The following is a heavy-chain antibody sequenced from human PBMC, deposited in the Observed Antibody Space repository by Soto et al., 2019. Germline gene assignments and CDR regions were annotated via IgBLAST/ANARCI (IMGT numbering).Heavy chain of an antibody. J-gene: IGHJ5*01. CDR2: LSDDGSNK. D-gene: IGHD3-3*02. Sequence: GGSLRLSCAASGFTFSSYAFHWVRQAPGKGLEWAAILSDDGSNKYYAGSVKGRFTISRDNSKNTLYLQMNSLRAEDTAVYYCARHLSHLKYGWFDPWGQGTLVTVSS. V-gene: IGHV3-30-3*01. CDR3: ARHLSHLKYGWFDP. CDR1: GFTFSSYA.